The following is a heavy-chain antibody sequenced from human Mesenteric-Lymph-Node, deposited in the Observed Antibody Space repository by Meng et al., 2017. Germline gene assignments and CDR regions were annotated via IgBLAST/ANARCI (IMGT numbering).Heavy chain of an antibody. Sequence: GGSLRLSCAASGFTFSDYYMSWIRQAPGKGLEWVSYISSSVSTIYYADSVKGRFTISRDNAKNSLYLQMNSLRAEDTAVYYCARDRYYYDSIGYFGYDAFDIWGQGTMVTVSS. CDR3: ARDRYYYDSIGYFGYDAFDI. CDR2: ISSSVSTI. V-gene: IGHV3-11*01. D-gene: IGHD3-22*01. CDR1: GFTFSDYY. J-gene: IGHJ3*02.